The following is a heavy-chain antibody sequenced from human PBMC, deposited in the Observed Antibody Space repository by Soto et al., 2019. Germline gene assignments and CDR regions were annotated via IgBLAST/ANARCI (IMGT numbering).Heavy chain of an antibody. D-gene: IGHD4-4*01. Sequence: EVQLVESGGGLVQPGRSLRLSCAASGFTFDDYAMHWVRQAPGKGLEWVSGISWNSGSIGYADSVKGRFTISRDNXKXXRYLQMNSLRAEDTALYYCAKGRSSVVTTYWYFDLWGRGTLVTVSS. CDR3: AKGRSSVVTTYWYFDL. CDR1: GFTFDDYA. CDR2: ISWNSGSI. J-gene: IGHJ2*01. V-gene: IGHV3-9*01.